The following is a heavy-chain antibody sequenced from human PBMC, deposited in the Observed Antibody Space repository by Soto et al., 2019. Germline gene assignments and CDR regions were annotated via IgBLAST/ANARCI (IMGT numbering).Heavy chain of an antibody. D-gene: IGHD1-26*01. Sequence: QVQLVQSGAEVTKPGASVQISCKASGFTCSHHSIHWVRQAPGQRLEWMGWINSDNGYTKYSQKFQARLTITWDTSAKTAYMELSSLRSEDTAFYYCIRGQEAGVLFDPWGQGTLVTVS. J-gene: IGHJ5*02. V-gene: IGHV1-3*04. CDR1: GFTCSHHS. CDR2: INSDNGYT. CDR3: IRGQEAGVLFDP.